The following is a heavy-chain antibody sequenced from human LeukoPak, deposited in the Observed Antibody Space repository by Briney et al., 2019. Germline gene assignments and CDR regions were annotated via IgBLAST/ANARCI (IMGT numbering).Heavy chain of an antibody. J-gene: IGHJ5*02. CDR2: IYYSGST. CDR3: AREVAAAGTTSNWFDP. D-gene: IGHD6-13*01. Sequence: SETLSLTCTVSGGSISNYYWSWIRQPPGKGLEWIGYIYYSGSTNYNPSLKSRVTISVDTSKNQFSLKLSSVTAADTAVYYCAREVAAAGTTSNWFDPWGQGTLVTVSS. V-gene: IGHV4-59*01. CDR1: GGSISNYY.